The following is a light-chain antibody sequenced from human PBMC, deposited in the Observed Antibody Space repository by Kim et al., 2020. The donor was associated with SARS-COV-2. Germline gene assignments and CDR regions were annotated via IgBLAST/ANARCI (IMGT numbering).Light chain of an antibody. J-gene: IGKJ2*01. CDR3: LQHNAFPYS. Sequence: DIQMTQSPSSLSASVGDRVIITCRASQGITNKLGWYQQKPGRAPKRLIYEISILQSGVPSRFSGSGSGTEFTLTISSLQPEDFATYYCLQHNAFPYSFGQGTKLEI. CDR1: QGITNK. CDR2: EIS. V-gene: IGKV1-17*01.